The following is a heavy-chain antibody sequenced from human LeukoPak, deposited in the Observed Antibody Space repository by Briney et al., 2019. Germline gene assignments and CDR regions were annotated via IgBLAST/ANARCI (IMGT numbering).Heavy chain of an antibody. V-gene: IGHV3-7*01. CDR3: ARVGSSWDLLDY. J-gene: IGHJ4*02. Sequence: GGSLRLSCAASGFSFSSFWMSWVRQAPGKGLEWVANTHQDESEKQYLDSVKGRFTISRDNAKKSLFRQMNSLRAEDTATYYCARVGSSWDLLDYWGQGTLVTVS. CDR2: THQDESEK. CDR1: GFSFSSFW. D-gene: IGHD6-13*01.